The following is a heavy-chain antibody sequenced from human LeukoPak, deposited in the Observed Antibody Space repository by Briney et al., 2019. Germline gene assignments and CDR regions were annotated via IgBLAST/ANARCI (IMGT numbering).Heavy chain of an antibody. D-gene: IGHD3-22*01. Sequence: QPGGSLRLSCAASGFTFSTYAMSWVRQAPGKGLEWVSAVSGGGDSTYYADSVKGRFTISRDNAKNSLYLQMNSLRAEDTAVYYCAGTLSGYYLEVGGYFDYWGQGTLVTVSS. V-gene: IGHV3-23*01. CDR1: GFTFSTYA. CDR2: VSGGGDST. CDR3: AGTLSGYYLEVGGYFDY. J-gene: IGHJ4*02.